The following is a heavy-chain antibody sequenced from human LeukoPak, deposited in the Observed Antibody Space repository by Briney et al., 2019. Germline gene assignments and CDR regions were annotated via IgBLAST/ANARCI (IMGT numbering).Heavy chain of an antibody. J-gene: IGHJ6*03. Sequence: GGSLRLSCAASGFTFGSYGMNWVRQAPGKGLEWVSYISSSSSTMYYADSVKGRFTISRDNAKNSLYLQMNSLRAEDTAVYYCARDQSENYYYYMDVWGKGTTVTVSS. V-gene: IGHV3-48*01. CDR3: ARDQSENYYYYMDV. CDR1: GFTFGSYG. CDR2: ISSSSSTM.